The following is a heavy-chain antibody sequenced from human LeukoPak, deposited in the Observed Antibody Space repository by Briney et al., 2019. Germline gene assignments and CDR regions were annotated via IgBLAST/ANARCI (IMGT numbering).Heavy chain of an antibody. CDR1: GGSISDYY. CDR2: IYYGGTT. CDR3: ARGPPRTGRERYFDY. V-gene: IGHV4-59*01. J-gene: IGHJ4*02. D-gene: IGHD1-1*01. Sequence: SETLSLTCTVSGGSISDYYWNWIRQPPGKGLEWIGYIYYGGTTNYNPSLNSRVTISLDSSKNQFSLKLSSVTAADTAVYYCARGPPRTGRERYFDYWGQGTLVSVSS.